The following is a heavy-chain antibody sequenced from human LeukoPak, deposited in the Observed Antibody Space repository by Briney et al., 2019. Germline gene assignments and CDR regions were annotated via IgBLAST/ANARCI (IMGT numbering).Heavy chain of an antibody. D-gene: IGHD3-10*01. J-gene: IGHJ4*02. V-gene: IGHV1-2*02. Sequence: ASVKVSCKASGYTFTGYYMHWVRQAPGQGLEWMGWINPNNGGTKYAQNFQGRVTMTRDTSISTAYMELDRLRFDDTAVYYCARDSGDVPDYWGQGTLVTVSS. CDR1: GYTFTGYY. CDR2: INPNNGGT. CDR3: ARDSGDVPDY.